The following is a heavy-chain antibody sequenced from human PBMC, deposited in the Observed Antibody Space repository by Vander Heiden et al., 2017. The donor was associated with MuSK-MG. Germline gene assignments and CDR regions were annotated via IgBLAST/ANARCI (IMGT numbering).Heavy chain of an antibody. D-gene: IGHD6-13*01. J-gene: IGHJ4*02. CDR2: INHSGRT. Sequence: QVQLQQWGAGLLKPSETLSLTCAVYGGSFSGYYWSWIRQPPGKGLEWIGEINHSGRTNYNPSLKSRVTISVDTSKNQFSLKLSSVTAADTAGYYCARLNSSSWYGDYWGQGTLVTVAS. V-gene: IGHV4-34*01. CDR3: ARLNSSSWYGDY. CDR1: GGSFSGYY.